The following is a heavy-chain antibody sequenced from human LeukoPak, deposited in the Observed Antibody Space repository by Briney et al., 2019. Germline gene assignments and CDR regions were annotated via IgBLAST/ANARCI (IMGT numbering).Heavy chain of an antibody. V-gene: IGHV1-18*01. J-gene: IGHJ4*02. Sequence: GASVKVSCKASGYTFTSYGISWVRQAPGQGLEWMGWISAYNGNTNYAQKLQGRVTMTTDTSTSTAYMELRSLRSDDTAAYYCARSERFDDFWSGYSDYWGQGTLVTVSS. CDR3: ARSERFDDFWSGYSDY. CDR2: ISAYNGNT. D-gene: IGHD3-3*01. CDR1: GYTFTSYG.